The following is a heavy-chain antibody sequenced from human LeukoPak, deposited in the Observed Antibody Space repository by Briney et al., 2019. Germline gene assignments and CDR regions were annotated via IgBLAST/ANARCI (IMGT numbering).Heavy chain of an antibody. J-gene: IGHJ4*02. CDR3: ARDLRGSAAGTYYFDY. CDR1: GYSISSGYY. D-gene: IGHD3-16*01. Sequence: SETLSLTCTVSGYSISSGYYWGWIRQPPGKGLEWIGSIYHSGSTYYNPSLKSRVTMSVDTSKNQFFLKLSSVTAADTAVYYCARDLRGSAAGTYYFDYWGQGTLVTVSS. V-gene: IGHV4-38-2*02. CDR2: IYHSGST.